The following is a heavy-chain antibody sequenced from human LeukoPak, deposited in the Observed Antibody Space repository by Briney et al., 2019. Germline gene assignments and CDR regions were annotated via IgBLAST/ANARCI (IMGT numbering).Heavy chain of an antibody. D-gene: IGHD6-25*01. V-gene: IGHV3-30*03. Sequence: GRSLRLSCAASGFTFSSYGMHWVRQAPGKGLEWVAVISYDGSNKYYADSVKGRFTISRDNAKNSLYLQMNSLRAEDTAVYYCARDAAAKLNGMDVWGQGTTVTVSS. CDR3: ARDAAAKLNGMDV. J-gene: IGHJ6*02. CDR2: ISYDGSNK. CDR1: GFTFSSYG.